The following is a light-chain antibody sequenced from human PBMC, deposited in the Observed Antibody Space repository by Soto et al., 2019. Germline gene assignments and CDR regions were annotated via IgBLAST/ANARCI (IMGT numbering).Light chain of an antibody. CDR2: GAS. Sequence: EIVMTQSPATLSVSPGERATLSCRASQSISSYLAWCQQKPGQAPRLLIYGASTRATGIPARFSGSGSGTEFTLTISRLQSEDFAVYYCQQYNAWPLTFGGGTKVEIK. V-gene: IGKV3-15*01. J-gene: IGKJ4*01. CDR3: QQYNAWPLT. CDR1: QSISSY.